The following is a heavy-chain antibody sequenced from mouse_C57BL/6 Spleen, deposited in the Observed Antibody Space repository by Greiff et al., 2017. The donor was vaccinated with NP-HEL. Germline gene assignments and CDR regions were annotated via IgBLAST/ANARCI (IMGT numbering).Heavy chain of an antibody. CDR1: GYTFTDYY. CDR3: ASMTTVVAYYFDY. J-gene: IGHJ2*01. D-gene: IGHD1-1*01. CDR2: INPYNGGT. Sequence: EVQLQQSGPVLVKPGASVKMSCKASGYTFTDYYMNWVKQSHGKSLEWIGVINPYNGGTSYNQKFKGKATLTVDKSSSTAYMELNSLTSEDSAVYYCASMTTVVAYYFDYWGQGTTLTVSS. V-gene: IGHV1-19*01.